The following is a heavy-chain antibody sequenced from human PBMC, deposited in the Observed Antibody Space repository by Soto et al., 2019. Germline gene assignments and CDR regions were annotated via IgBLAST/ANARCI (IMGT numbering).Heavy chain of an antibody. V-gene: IGHV3-23*01. CDR2: ISGSGGTT. J-gene: IGHJ6*02. Sequence: GSLRLSCAASGFTFSSYAMSWVRQAAGKGLEWVSDISGSGGTTYYADSVKGRFTISRDSSKNTLYLQMNSLKAEDTAVYYCAKGRAPFLGRGMDVWGQGTTVTVSS. CDR3: AKGRAPFLGRGMDV. CDR1: GFTFSSYA.